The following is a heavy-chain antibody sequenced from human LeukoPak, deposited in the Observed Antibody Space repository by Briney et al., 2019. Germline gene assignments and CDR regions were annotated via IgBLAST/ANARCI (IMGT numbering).Heavy chain of an antibody. CDR3: ARDSWRDSGYYPGSYYYYGMDV. CDR2: IYTSGST. CDR1: GGSISSYY. V-gene: IGHV4-4*07. J-gene: IGHJ6*02. Sequence: PSETLSLTCTVSGGSISSYYWSWIRQPAGKGLEWIGRIYTSGSTNYNPPPKRRVTMSVDTSKNQLYLKLSSVTAADTAVYYCARDSWRDSGYYPGSYYYYGMDVWGQGTTVTVSS. D-gene: IGHD3-22*01.